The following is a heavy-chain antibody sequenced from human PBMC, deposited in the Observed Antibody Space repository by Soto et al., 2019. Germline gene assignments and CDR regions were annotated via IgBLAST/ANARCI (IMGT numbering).Heavy chain of an antibody. CDR3: ARRGSYYDFWSGYPPSGYYGMDV. V-gene: IGHV4-39*01. CDR2: IYYSGST. Sequence: TLSLTCTVSGGSISSSSYYWGWIRQPPGKGLEWIGSIYYSGSTYYNPSLKSRVTISVDTSKNQFSLKLSSVTAADTAVYYCARRGSYYDFWSGYPPSGYYGMDVWGQGTTVTVSS. J-gene: IGHJ6*02. CDR1: GGSISSSSYY. D-gene: IGHD3-3*01.